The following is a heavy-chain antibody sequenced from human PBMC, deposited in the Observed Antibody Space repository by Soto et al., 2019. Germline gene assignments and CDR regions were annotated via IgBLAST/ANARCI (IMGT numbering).Heavy chain of an antibody. V-gene: IGHV1-69*02. CDR2: IIPILGIA. Sequence: QVQLVQSGAEVKKPGSSVKVSCKASGGTFSSYTISWVRQAPGQGLEWMGRIIPILGIANYAQKFQGRVTITADKSSSTTYMVLSSRICDDAAVFYCATGGGDYWCIFYYYYYMDVWGKGTTVTVSS. CDR3: ATGGGDYWCIFYYYYYMDV. D-gene: IGHD2-8*01. J-gene: IGHJ6*03. CDR1: GGTFSSYT.